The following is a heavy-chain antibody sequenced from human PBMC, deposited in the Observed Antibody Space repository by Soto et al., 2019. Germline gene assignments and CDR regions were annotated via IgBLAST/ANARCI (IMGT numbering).Heavy chain of an antibody. V-gene: IGHV3-21*01. CDR2: VSSSSKSI. D-gene: IGHD4-17*01. CDR1: GFTFSPYK. Sequence: PVGSLRLSCAASGFTFSPYKMNWVRQAPGKGLEWVSSVSSSSKSIYYADSVKGRFTISRDNAKNSLHLQMNSLRVEDMAVYYCAREPPVDPDYAASPFFDYWGQGTLVTVSS. CDR3: AREPPVDPDYAASPFFDY. J-gene: IGHJ4*02.